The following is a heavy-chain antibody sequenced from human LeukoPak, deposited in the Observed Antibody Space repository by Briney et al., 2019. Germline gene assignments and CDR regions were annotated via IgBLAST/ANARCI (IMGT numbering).Heavy chain of an antibody. CDR3: ARGFSSWYLSPYYLEY. CDR1: GYTFTSYG. Sequence: ASVKVSCKASGYTFTSYGVSWLRQAPGQGLEWMGWISGYNGNTNYPQKLQGRVTMTTDTSTSTTYMELRNLRSDDTAVYYCARGFSSWYLSPYYLEYCGQGTPVTVSS. V-gene: IGHV1-18*01. J-gene: IGHJ4*02. D-gene: IGHD6-13*01. CDR2: ISGYNGNT.